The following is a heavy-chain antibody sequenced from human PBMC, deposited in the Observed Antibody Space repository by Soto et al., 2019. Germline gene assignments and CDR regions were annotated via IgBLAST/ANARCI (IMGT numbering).Heavy chain of an antibody. V-gene: IGHV1-18*01. D-gene: IGHD5-18*01. Sequence: GASVKVSCKASGYTFTIYGSSWVRQAPGQGLEWMGWINAYNGNTNYAQKLQGRVTMTTDTSTSTAYMELRSLKIEDTAVYYCTRRRDWTAVDPLDYWGQGTLVTVSS. CDR3: TRRRDWTAVDPLDY. CDR1: GYTFTIYG. J-gene: IGHJ4*02. CDR2: INAYNGNT.